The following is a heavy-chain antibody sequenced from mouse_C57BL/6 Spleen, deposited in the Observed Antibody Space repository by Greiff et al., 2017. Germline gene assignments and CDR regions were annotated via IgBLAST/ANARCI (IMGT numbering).Heavy chain of an antibody. Sequence: QVQLQQSGAELVRPGASVTLSCKASGYTFTDYEMHWVKQTPVHGLEWIGAIDPETGGTAYNQKFKGKAILTADKSSSTAYMELRSLTSEDSAVYYCTRRGITTPYFDVWGTGTTVTVSS. CDR3: TRRGITTPYFDV. D-gene: IGHD1-1*01. CDR1: GYTFTDYE. J-gene: IGHJ1*03. CDR2: IDPETGGT. V-gene: IGHV1-15*01.